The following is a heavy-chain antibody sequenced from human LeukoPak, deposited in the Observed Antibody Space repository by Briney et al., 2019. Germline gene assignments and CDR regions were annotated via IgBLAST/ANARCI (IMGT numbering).Heavy chain of an antibody. J-gene: IGHJ6*02. V-gene: IGHV1-18*01. CDR2: INAYNGNT. CDR1: GYTFTSYG. CDR3: ARMSCSSTSCYMPDYYYGMDV. D-gene: IGHD2-2*02. Sequence: ASVKVSCKASGYTFTSYGISWVRQAPGQGLEWMGWINAYNGNTNYAQKLQGRVTMTTDTSTSTAYMELRSLRSDDTAVYYCARMSCSSTSCYMPDYYYGMDVWGQGTTVTVSS.